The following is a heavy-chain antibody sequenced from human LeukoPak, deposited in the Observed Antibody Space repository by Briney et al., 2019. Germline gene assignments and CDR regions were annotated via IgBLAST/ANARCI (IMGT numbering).Heavy chain of an antibody. Sequence: ASVKVSCKASGYTFTGYYMHWVRQAPGQGLEWMGWINPNSGGTNYAQKFQGRVTMTRDTSISTTYMELSRLRSDDTAVYYCARQGSYYYYYMDVWGKGTTVTVSS. CDR1: GYTFTGYY. J-gene: IGHJ6*03. CDR3: ARQGSYYYYYMDV. V-gene: IGHV1-2*02. CDR2: INPNSGGT.